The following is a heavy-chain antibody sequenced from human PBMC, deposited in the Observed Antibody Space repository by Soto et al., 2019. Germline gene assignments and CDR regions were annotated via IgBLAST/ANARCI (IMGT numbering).Heavy chain of an antibody. Sequence: QLQLQESGSGLVKPSQTLSLTCAVSGGSISSGGYSWSWIRQPPGKGREWIGYIYHSGSTYYNPSLKSRVTISVDRSKNQFSLKLSSVTAADTAVYYCARGSDNYDSSGSNEVYYYGMDVWGQGTTVTVSS. J-gene: IGHJ6*02. CDR2: IYHSGST. D-gene: IGHD3-22*01. V-gene: IGHV4-30-2*01. CDR1: GGSISSGGYS. CDR3: ARGSDNYDSSGSNEVYYYGMDV.